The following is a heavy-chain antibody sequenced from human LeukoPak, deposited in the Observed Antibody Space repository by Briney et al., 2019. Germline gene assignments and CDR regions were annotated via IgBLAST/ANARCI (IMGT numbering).Heavy chain of an antibody. D-gene: IGHD3-16*01. CDR3: ARGGGNCLDY. CDR2: ISYDGSNK. J-gene: IGHJ4*02. Sequence: PGGSLRLSCVDSGFSFSRYAMHWVRQAPGKGLEWVAVISYDGSNKYYADSVKGRFTISRNNSKNTLYLQMNSLRAEDTAVYYCARGGGNCLDYWGQGTLVAVSS. V-gene: IGHV3-30-3*01. CDR1: GFSFSRYA.